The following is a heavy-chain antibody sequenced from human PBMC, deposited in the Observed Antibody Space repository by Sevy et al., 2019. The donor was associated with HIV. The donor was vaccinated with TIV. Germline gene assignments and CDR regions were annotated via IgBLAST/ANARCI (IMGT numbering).Heavy chain of an antibody. CDR1: GFTFNNAW. Sequence: GGSLRLSCAASGFTFNNAWMSWVRQAPGKGLELVGRIKSKTAGGTTDYAAPVKGRFTISRDDSKNTLYLQMNSLKTDDTAVYYCTTKKDFWSGYFYFDYWGQGTLVTVSS. D-gene: IGHD3-3*01. J-gene: IGHJ4*02. V-gene: IGHV3-15*05. CDR3: TTKKDFWSGYFYFDY. CDR2: IKSKTAGGTT.